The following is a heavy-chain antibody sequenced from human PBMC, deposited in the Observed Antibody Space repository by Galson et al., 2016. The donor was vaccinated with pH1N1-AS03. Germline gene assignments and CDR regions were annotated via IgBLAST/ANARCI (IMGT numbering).Heavy chain of an antibody. CDR2: ISASGGDT. D-gene: IGHD5-18*01. Sequence: SLRLSCAASGFSFNTFAMSWVRQAQGKGLEWVSSISASGGDTYYADSVKGRFTISRDNSRNTLYLQMNSLRAEDTAVYYCARLQRDTILTDSFFDYWGQGTLVTVSS. V-gene: IGHV3-23*01. CDR3: ARLQRDTILTDSFFDY. J-gene: IGHJ4*02. CDR1: GFSFNTFA.